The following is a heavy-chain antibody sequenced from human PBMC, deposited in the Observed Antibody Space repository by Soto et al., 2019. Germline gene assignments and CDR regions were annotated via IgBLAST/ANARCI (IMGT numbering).Heavy chain of an antibody. J-gene: IGHJ4*02. CDR3: ARAAGMVALDY. V-gene: IGHV1-3*05. Sequence: QVQLVQSGAEEKKPGASVKVSCKASGYIFSRNDIHWVRQAPGQRLEWMGWMNAGNGNTRYSREFQARVTFTRDTAASTGYMELISLRSEDTAVYYCARAAGMVALDYWGQGTLVTVSS. CDR1: GYIFSRND. D-gene: IGHD5-18*01. CDR2: MNAGNGNT.